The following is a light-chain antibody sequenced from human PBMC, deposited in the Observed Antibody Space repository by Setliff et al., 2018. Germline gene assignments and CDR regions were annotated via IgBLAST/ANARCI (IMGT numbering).Light chain of an antibody. CDR1: SSDIGTYKR. Sequence: QSALTQPPSVSGSPGQSVTISCTGTSSDIGTYKRVSWYLQPPGTAPKLLIYEVTNRPSGVPDRFSGSKSGNTASLTISGLQAEDEADYYCCSYTSSSTGVFGGGTKVTVL. V-gene: IGLV2-18*02. CDR2: EVT. J-gene: IGLJ3*02. CDR3: CSYTSSSTGV.